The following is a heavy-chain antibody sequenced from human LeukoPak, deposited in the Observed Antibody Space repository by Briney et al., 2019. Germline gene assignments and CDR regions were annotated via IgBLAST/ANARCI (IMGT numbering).Heavy chain of an antibody. CDR3: ARDRGYYDSSGYYYDAFDI. CDR2: IYYSGST. V-gene: IGHV4-59*01. D-gene: IGHD3-22*01. CDR1: GGSLDSYY. J-gene: IGHJ3*02. Sequence: PSETLSLTCTVSGGSLDSYYWSWIRQPPGKGLEWIGYIYYSGSTNYNPSLKSRVTISVDTPKNQFSLKLSSVTAADTAVYYCARDRGYYDSSGYYYDAFDIWGQGTMVTVSS.